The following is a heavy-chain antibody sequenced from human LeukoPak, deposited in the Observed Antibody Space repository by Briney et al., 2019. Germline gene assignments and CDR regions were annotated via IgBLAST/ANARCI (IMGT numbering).Heavy chain of an antibody. CDR2: INHSGST. V-gene: IGHV4-34*01. CDR3: ARQGYTYYYDSSGYYPFDY. D-gene: IGHD3-22*01. Sequence: NPSETLSLTCAVYGGSFSGYYWSWIRQPPGKGLEWIGEINHSGSTNYNPSLKSRVTISVDTSKNQFSLKLSSVTAADTAVYYCARQGYTYYYDSSGYYPFDYWGQGTLVTVSS. CDR1: GGSFSGYY. J-gene: IGHJ4*02.